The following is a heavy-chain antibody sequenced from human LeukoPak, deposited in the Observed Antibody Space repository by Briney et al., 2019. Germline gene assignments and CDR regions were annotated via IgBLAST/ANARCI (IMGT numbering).Heavy chain of an antibody. Sequence: GGSLRLSCATSGFTFSSYSMNWVRQAPGKGLEWVSSISSTSSYIYYAASVKGRFTISSDNAKSSLYLQMNSLRAEDTAVYYCAELGITMIGGVWGKGTTVTISS. CDR3: AELGITMIGGV. V-gene: IGHV3-21*01. D-gene: IGHD3-10*02. J-gene: IGHJ6*04. CDR1: GFTFSSYS. CDR2: ISSTSSYI.